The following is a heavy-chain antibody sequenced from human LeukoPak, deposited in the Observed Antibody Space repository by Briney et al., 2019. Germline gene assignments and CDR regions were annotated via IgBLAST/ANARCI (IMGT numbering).Heavy chain of an antibody. CDR1: GYTFTSYG. CDR2: FSAYNGNT. J-gene: IGHJ5*02. D-gene: IGHD6-13*01. V-gene: IGHV1-18*01. CDR3: ARDQWTEYSSSWYGVNWFDP. Sequence: GASVKVSCKASGYTFTSYGISWVRQPPGKGLEGLGWFSAYNGNTNYAQKFQGRVTMTTDTSTSTVYMELRSLRCDDTAVYYCARDQWTEYSSSWYGVNWFDPWGQGTLVTVSS.